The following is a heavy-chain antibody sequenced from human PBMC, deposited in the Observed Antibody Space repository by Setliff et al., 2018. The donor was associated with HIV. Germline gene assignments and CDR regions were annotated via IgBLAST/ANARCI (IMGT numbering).Heavy chain of an antibody. CDR3: ARGRRGFSGYGDYYYMDV. D-gene: IGHD5-12*01. CDR2: IFYSGST. J-gene: IGHJ6*03. V-gene: IGHV4-31*03. CDR1: GGSISSGGYY. Sequence: TLSLTCTVSGGSISSGGYYWSWIRQHPGKGLEWIGYIFYSGSTYYNPSLKSRVTMSVDTSKNQFSLKLNSVTAADTAMYYCARGRRGFSGYGDYYYMDVWGKGTAVTVSS.